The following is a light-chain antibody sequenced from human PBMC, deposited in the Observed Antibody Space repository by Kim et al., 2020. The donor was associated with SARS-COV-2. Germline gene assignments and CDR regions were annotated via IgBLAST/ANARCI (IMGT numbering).Light chain of an antibody. J-gene: IGLJ2*01. CDR2: EVS. V-gene: IGLV2-23*02. Sequence: QSALTQPASVSGSPGQSITIYCTGTSSDVGSYNLVSWYQQHPGKAPKLMIYEVSKRPSGVSNRFSGSKSGNTASLTISGLQAEDEADYYCCSYAGSSTVVFGGGTQLTVL. CDR1: SSDVGSYNL. CDR3: CSYAGSSTVV.